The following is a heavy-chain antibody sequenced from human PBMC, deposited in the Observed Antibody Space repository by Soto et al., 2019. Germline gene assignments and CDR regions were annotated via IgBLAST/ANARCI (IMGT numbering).Heavy chain of an antibody. CDR1: GFTFGSIA. CDR3: AREKGLRLDY. D-gene: IGHD5-18*01. Sequence: QVQLVESGGGAVQPGRSLRLSCTASGFTFGSIAMHWVRQAPGRGLEWVALTSYDGSNRYYADSVQGRFTISRDNSRNLLFLQMNCLRVADAAGYYCAREKGLRLDYWGQGTLVTVSS. CDR2: TSYDGSNR. V-gene: IGHV3-30*04. J-gene: IGHJ4*02.